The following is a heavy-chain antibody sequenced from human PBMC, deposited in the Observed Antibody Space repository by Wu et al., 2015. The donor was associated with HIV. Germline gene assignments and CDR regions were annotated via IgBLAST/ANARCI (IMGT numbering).Heavy chain of an antibody. J-gene: IGHJ5*02. CDR2: IIPIFGTA. CDR1: GGTFSSYA. CDR3: ARDYYDSSGYITNNWFDP. V-gene: IGHV1-69*05. Sequence: QVQLVQSGAEVKKPGSSVKVSCKASGGTFSSYAISWVRQAPGQGLEWMGRIIPIFGTANYAQKFQGRVTMTRDTSISAAYMELTRLTSDDTAFYYCARDYYDSSGYITNNWFDPGPGNLVTVSS. D-gene: IGHD3-22*01.